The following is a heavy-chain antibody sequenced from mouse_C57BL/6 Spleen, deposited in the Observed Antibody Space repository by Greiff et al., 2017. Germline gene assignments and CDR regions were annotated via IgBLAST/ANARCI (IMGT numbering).Heavy chain of an antibody. CDR2: ICPGDGDT. V-gene: IGHV1-82*01. Sequence: QVQLQQSGPELVKPGASVKISCKASGYAFSSSWMNWVKQRPGKGLEWIGRICPGDGDTNYTGKFKGKATLTADKSSSTAYMRRSSLTSEDSAVYYWASNYSPLYYAMDDWGQGTSVTVSS. D-gene: IGHD2-12*01. CDR3: ASNYSPLYYAMDD. CDR1: GYAFSSSW. J-gene: IGHJ4*01.